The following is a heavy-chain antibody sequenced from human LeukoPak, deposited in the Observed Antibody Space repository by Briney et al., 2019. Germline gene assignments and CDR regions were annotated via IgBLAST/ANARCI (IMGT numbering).Heavy chain of an antibody. CDR2: IWYDGSNE. V-gene: IGHV3-33*01. Sequence: PGGSLRLSCVASGFIFSNYGMHWVRQAPGKGLEWVAVIWYDGSNEYYADSVKGRFTISRDTSKNTLYLQMNSLRAEDTAVDYCARAYYYDVSVTPDYWGQGTLVTVSS. CDR1: GFIFSNYG. CDR3: ARAYYYDVSVTPDY. D-gene: IGHD3-22*01. J-gene: IGHJ4*02.